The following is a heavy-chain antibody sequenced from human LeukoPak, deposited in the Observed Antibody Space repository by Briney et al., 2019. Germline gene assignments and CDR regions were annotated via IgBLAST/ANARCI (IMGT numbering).Heavy chain of an antibody. V-gene: IGHV3-48*04. CDR1: GFIFSSYS. Sequence: PGGSLRLSCAVSGFIFSSYSMNWVRQAPGKGLEWVSYISSSSSTIYYADSVKGRFTISRDNAKNSLYLQMNSLRAEDTAVYYCAREFDYGDSRSYYMDVWGKGTTVTVSS. J-gene: IGHJ6*03. CDR2: ISSSSSTI. CDR3: AREFDYGDSRSYYMDV. D-gene: IGHD4-17*01.